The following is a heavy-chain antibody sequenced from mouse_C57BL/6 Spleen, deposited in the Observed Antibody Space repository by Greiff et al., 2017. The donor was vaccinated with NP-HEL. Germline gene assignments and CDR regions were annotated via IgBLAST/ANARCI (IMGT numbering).Heavy chain of an antibody. Sequence: VQLQQPGAELVRPGTSVKLSCKASGYTFTSYWMHWVKQRPGQGLEWIGVIDPSDSYTNYNQKFKGKATLTVDTSSSTAYMQLSSLTSEDSAVYYCARRSRYYAMDYWGQGTSVTVSS. CDR1: GYTFTSYW. V-gene: IGHV1-59*01. CDR3: ARRSRYYAMDY. CDR2: IDPSDSYT. J-gene: IGHJ4*01. D-gene: IGHD1-1*01.